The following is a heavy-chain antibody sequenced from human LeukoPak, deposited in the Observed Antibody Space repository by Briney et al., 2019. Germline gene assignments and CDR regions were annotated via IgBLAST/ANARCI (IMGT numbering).Heavy chain of an antibody. Sequence: GGSLRLSFAASGFTFSSYWMSWVRQAPGKGLEWVANIKQDGSEKYYVDSVKGRFTISRDNAKNSLYLQMNSLRAEDTAVYYCARGRTGVTFDYWGQRTLVTVSS. CDR2: IKQDGSEK. CDR1: GFTFSSYW. J-gene: IGHJ4*02. V-gene: IGHV3-7*01. CDR3: ARGRTGVTFDY. D-gene: IGHD7-27*01.